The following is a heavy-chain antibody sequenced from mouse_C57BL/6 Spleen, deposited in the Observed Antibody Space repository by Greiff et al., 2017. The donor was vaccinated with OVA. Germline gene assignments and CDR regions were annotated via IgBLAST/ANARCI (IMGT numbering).Heavy chain of an antibody. J-gene: IGHJ2*01. D-gene: IGHD1-1*01. CDR2: IYPGSGNT. V-gene: IGHV1-81*01. CDR3: ARGITTS. Sequence: SGAELARPGASVSLSCTASGYTFTSYGISWVKQRTGQGLEWIGEIYPGSGNTYYNEKFKSKATLTADKSSSTAYMELRSLTSEDSAVYFCARGITTSWGQGTTLTVSA. CDR1: GYTFTSYG.